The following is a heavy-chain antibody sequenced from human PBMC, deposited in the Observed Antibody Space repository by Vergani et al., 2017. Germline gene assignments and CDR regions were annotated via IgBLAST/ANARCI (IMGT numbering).Heavy chain of an antibody. V-gene: IGHV1-69*01. J-gene: IGHJ6*02. Sequence: QVQLVQSGAEVKKPGSSVKVSCKASGGTFSSYAISWVRQAPGQGLEWMGGIIPIFGTANYAQKFQGRVTITADESTSTAYMELSSLRSEDTAVYYCVRRQARWGESDYYYYGIDVWGQGTTVTVSS. D-gene: IGHD3-16*01. CDR1: GGTFSSYA. CDR2: IIPIFGTA. CDR3: VRRQARWGESDYYYYGIDV.